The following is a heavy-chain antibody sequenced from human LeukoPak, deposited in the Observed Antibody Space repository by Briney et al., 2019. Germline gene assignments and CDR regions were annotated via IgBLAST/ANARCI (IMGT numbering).Heavy chain of an antibody. Sequence: SETLSLTCTVSGGSISSSSYYWGWIRQPPGKGLEWIGSIYYSGNTYYNSSLKSRVTISLDTSKNQFSLNLFSVTAADTAMYYCARTTTVRGTYYMDVWGKGTTVTVSS. V-gene: IGHV4-39*07. D-gene: IGHD3-10*01. CDR2: IYYSGNT. CDR1: GGSISSSSYY. CDR3: ARTTTVRGTYYMDV. J-gene: IGHJ6*03.